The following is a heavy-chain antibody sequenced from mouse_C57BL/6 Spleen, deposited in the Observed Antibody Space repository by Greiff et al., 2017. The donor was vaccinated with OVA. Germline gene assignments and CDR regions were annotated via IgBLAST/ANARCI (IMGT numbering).Heavy chain of an antibody. V-gene: IGHV10-1*01. CDR3: VRQEGYCDYGALDY. J-gene: IGHJ2*01. Sequence: EVQLVESGGGLVQPKGSLKLSCAASGFSFNTYAMNWVRQAPGKGLEWVARIRSKSNNYATYYADSVKDRFTISRDDSESMLYLQMNNLKTEDTAMYYCVRQEGYCDYGALDYWGQGTTLTVSS. CDR2: IRSKSNNYAT. D-gene: IGHD2-4*01. CDR1: GFSFNTYA.